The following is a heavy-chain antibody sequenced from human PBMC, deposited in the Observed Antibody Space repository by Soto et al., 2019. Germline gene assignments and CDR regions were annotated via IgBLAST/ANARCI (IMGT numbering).Heavy chain of an antibody. CDR2: ISASGGTT. V-gene: IGHV3-23*01. CDR3: AKRGTSYCRGTDCHPTWFDP. D-gene: IGHD2-15*01. CDR1: GFTFDNYA. J-gene: IGHJ5*02. Sequence: EVRLLQSGGVLVQPGGSLRLSCAASGFTFDNYAMTWVRQAPGKGLEWVSTISASGGTTDYADSMEGRFTISRDSPKNTLYLQMNNLRVEDTAIYYCAKRGTSYCRGTDCHPTWFDPWGQGTLVTVSS.